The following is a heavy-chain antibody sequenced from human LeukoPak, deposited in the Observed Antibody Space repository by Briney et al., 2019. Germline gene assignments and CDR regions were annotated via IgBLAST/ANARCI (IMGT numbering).Heavy chain of an antibody. V-gene: IGHV3-21*01. Sequence: GSLSLSCAASGFTLSSYSLNRVRQAPGKGLEWGSSPSDSGSDIYYADSVKGRFTISTDNAKKSLYLQMNSLRAEDTAVYYCASGGVSRIAVAGTYAFDIWGRGTMVTVYS. J-gene: IGHJ3*02. CDR2: PSDSGSDI. D-gene: IGHD6-19*01. CDR3: ASGGVSRIAVAGTYAFDI. CDR1: GFTLSSYS.